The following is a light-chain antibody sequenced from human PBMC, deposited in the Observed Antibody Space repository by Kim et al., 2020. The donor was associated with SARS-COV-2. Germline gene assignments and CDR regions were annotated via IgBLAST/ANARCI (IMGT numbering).Light chain of an antibody. J-gene: IGKJ2*01. Sequence: SPGERATPPCRARQTVSSGYLAWYQQKTGQAPRLLIYGASSRATGVPDRFSGSGSGTDFTLTISRLEPEDCAVFYCQQYDSSPPYTFGQGTELEIK. CDR3: QQYDSSPPYT. V-gene: IGKV3-20*01. CDR2: GAS. CDR1: QTVSSGY.